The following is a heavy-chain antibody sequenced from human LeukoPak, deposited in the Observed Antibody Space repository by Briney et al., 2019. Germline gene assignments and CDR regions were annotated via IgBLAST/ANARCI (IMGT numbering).Heavy chain of an antibody. CDR2: INHSGST. CDR3: ASLRITMVRGVLNYYGMDV. Sequence: SETLSLTCAVYGGSFSGYYWGWIRQPPGKGLDGIGEINHSGSTNYNPSLKSRVTISVDTSKNQFSLKLSSVTAADTAVYYCASLRITMVRGVLNYYGMDVWGKGTTVTVSS. CDR1: GGSFSGYY. J-gene: IGHJ6*04. V-gene: IGHV4-34*01. D-gene: IGHD3-10*01.